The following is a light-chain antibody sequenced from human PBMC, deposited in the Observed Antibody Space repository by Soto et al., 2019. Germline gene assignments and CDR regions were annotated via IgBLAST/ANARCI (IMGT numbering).Light chain of an antibody. Sequence: EIVMTQSPATLSVSPGERATLSCRASQSVGSDLAWYQQKPGQAPRLVIYDIFTRPTGVPTRISGSGSGTEFTLTISSLQSEDFAVYYCQQNNSSPLTFGGGTKVEIK. CDR2: DIF. CDR1: QSVGSD. V-gene: IGKV3D-15*01. J-gene: IGKJ4*01. CDR3: QQNNSSPLT.